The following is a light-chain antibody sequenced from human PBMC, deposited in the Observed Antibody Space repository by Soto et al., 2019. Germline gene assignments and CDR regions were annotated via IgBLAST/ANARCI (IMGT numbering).Light chain of an antibody. CDR3: QQYNSYSWT. V-gene: IGKV1-5*03. Sequence: DIQMPQSPSTLSASVGDRVTITCRASQSISSWLAWYQQKPGKAPKLLLYKASSLESGVPSRFSGSGSGTEFTLTISSLQPDDFATYYCQQYNSYSWTFGQGTKVEIK. J-gene: IGKJ1*01. CDR2: KAS. CDR1: QSISSW.